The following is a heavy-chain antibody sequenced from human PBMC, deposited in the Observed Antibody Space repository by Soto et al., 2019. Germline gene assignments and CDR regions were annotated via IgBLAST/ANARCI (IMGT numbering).Heavy chain of an antibody. CDR2: IXYXGXX. Sequence: SETLSPTCTVSGGSISSYYWSWIRQPPGKGLEWIGYIXYXGXXXYXXPLKSRVTISVDTSKNQFSLKLSSGTAADTAVYYCARHNGHGDNFDYWGQGTLVTVSS. CDR1: GGSISSYY. V-gene: IGHV4-59*08. D-gene: IGHD4-17*01. CDR3: ARHNGHGDNFDY. J-gene: IGHJ4*02.